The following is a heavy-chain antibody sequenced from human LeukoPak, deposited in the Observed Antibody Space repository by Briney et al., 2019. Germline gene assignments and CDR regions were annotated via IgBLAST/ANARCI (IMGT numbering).Heavy chain of an antibody. Sequence: WIGIINTSRGSTSYAPKFQGRLTMTRHTSTSTVYMELSSLRSEDTAVYYCARTISDWYFDLWGRGTLVTVSS. V-gene: IGHV1-46*01. CDR3: ARTISDWYFDL. CDR2: INTSRGST. D-gene: IGHD5-12*01. J-gene: IGHJ2*01.